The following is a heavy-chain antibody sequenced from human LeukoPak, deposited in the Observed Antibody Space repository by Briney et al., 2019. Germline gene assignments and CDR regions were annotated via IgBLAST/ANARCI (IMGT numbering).Heavy chain of an antibody. Sequence: PSETLSLTCSVSSVSISSSNHYWGWIRQPPGKGLEWIGSIYYSGSTYYNPSLKSRVTISVDTSKNQFSLKLSSVTAADTAVYYCAREEIPIFGVITARGIFDYWGQGTLVTVSS. CDR3: AREEIPIFGVITARGIFDY. J-gene: IGHJ4*02. CDR1: SVSISSSNHY. CDR2: IYYSGST. V-gene: IGHV4-39*07. D-gene: IGHD3-3*01.